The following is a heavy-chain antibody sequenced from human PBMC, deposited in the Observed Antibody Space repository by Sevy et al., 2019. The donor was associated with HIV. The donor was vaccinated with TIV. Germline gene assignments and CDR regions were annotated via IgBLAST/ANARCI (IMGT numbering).Heavy chain of an antibody. CDR3: ARDREHYGSGSPFRN. CDR1: GYTFTSYG. V-gene: IGHV1-18*01. CDR2: ISAYNGNT. Sequence: ASVKVSCKASGYTFTSYGISWVRQAPGQGLEWMGWISAYNGNTNYAQKLQGRVTMTTDTSTSTAYMELRSLGSDDTAVYYCARDREHYGSGSPFRNWGQGTPVTVSS. J-gene: IGHJ4*02. D-gene: IGHD3-10*01.